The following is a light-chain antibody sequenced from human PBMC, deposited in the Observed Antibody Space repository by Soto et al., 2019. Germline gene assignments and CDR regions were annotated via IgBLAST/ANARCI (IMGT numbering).Light chain of an antibody. CDR3: QSYDSSLRGYVV. CDR1: SSNIGAGYD. Sequence: QSVLTQPPSVSGAPGQRGTISCTRSSSNIGAGYDVHWYQQLPGTASKLLIYGNSNRTSGVPDRFSGSKSGTAASQAISGLQAEDEADYYCQSYDSSLRGYVVVGGGTKLTVL. V-gene: IGLV1-40*01. CDR2: GNS. J-gene: IGLJ2*01.